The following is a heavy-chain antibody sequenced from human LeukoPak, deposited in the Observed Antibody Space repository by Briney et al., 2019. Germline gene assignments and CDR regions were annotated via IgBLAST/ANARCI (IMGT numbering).Heavy chain of an antibody. J-gene: IGHJ6*02. V-gene: IGHV4-59*01. CDR3: ARGGCSSSSCYNYYHGLDV. CDR1: GGSIGRYY. D-gene: IGHD2-2*02. Sequence: SETLSLTCTVSGGSIGRYYWSWIRQPPGKGLEWIGYIYHSGTTNYNPSLKSRVTISVDTSKNQFSLQLSSVTAADTAVYSCARGGCSSSSCYNYYHGLDVWGQGTRVTVSS. CDR2: IYHSGTT.